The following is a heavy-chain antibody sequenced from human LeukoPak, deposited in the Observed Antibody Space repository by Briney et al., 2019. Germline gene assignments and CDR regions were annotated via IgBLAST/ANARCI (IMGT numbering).Heavy chain of an antibody. CDR2: INPSGGST. CDR1: GYTFTNYY. Sequence: ASVKVSCKASGYTFTNYYMHWVRQAPGQGLEWMGIINPSGGSTRYAQKFRGRVTMTRDTSTSTVYMELSSLRSEDTAVYYCAREALHNWFDPWGQGTLVTVSS. V-gene: IGHV1-46*01. CDR3: AREALHNWFDP. J-gene: IGHJ5*02.